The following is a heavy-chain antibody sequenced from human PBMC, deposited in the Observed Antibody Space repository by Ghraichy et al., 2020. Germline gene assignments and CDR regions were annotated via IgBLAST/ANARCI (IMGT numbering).Heavy chain of an antibody. CDR2: IYYTGST. Sequence: ETLSLTCTVSGGSMTSFYWSWIRQPPGKGLEWIGYIYYTGSTNYNPSLNSRVTMSVDTSKNQFFLKVNSVTAADTAMYYCARGGWSKDYWGQGTLVTVSS. V-gene: IGHV4-59*01. D-gene: IGHD6-19*01. CDR1: GGSMTSFY. CDR3: ARGGWSKDY. J-gene: IGHJ4*02.